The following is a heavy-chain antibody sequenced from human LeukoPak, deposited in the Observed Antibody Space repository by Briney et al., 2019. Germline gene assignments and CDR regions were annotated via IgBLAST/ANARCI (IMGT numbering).Heavy chain of an antibody. J-gene: IGHJ4*02. CDR1: GVTFSSDW. CDR3: ARRAYFRGVGPFDD. D-gene: IGHD3-10*01. CDR2: IKQDGSEK. V-gene: IGHV3-7*01. Sequence: GGSLRLSCAASGVTFSSDWMSWVRQAPGKGLEWVAKIKQDGSEKYYVASEKGRFTTSRDNAKNSLYLQTNSPTAEATAVYYCARRAYFRGVGPFDDWGQGTLVTVSS.